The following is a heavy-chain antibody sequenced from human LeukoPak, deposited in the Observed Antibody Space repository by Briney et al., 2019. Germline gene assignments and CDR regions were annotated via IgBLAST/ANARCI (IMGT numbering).Heavy chain of an antibody. J-gene: IGHJ4*02. V-gene: IGHV3-11*06. CDR3: ARGTMVRGVSKSFDY. CDR1: GFTFSDYY. Sequence: PGGSLRLSCAASGFTFSDYYMSWIRQAPGKGLEWVSYIHNSSYTNYTDSVKGRFTISRDNAKNSLYLQLNTLRAEDTAVYYCARGTMVRGVSKSFDYWGQGTLVTVSS. D-gene: IGHD3-10*01. CDR2: IHNSSYT.